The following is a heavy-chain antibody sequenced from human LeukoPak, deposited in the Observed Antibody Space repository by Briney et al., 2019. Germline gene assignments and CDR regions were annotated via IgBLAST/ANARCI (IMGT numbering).Heavy chain of an antibody. Sequence: GGSLRLSCVASGFTFSSFWMHWVHQAPGKGLVWVARINGDGSSTSYADSVKGRFTISRDNARNMVYLQMNSLRAEDAAVYYCGRGGGGDDLWGQGILVNGSS. V-gene: IGHV3-74*01. D-gene: IGHD2-21*01. CDR1: GFTFSSFW. J-gene: IGHJ5*02. CDR3: GRGGGGDDL. CDR2: INGDGSST.